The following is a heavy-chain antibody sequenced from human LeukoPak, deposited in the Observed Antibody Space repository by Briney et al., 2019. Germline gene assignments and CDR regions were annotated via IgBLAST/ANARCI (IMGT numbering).Heavy chain of an antibody. CDR1: GFTFSSYG. Sequence: GGSLRLSCAASGFTFSSYGMHWVRQAPGKGLEWVAFIRYDGSNKYYADSVKGRFTISRDNSKNTLYLQMNSLRAEDTAVYYCAHCPVAATPSCFDYWGQGTLVTVSS. D-gene: IGHD2-15*01. CDR2: IRYDGSNK. CDR3: AHCPVAATPSCFDY. V-gene: IGHV3-30*02. J-gene: IGHJ4*02.